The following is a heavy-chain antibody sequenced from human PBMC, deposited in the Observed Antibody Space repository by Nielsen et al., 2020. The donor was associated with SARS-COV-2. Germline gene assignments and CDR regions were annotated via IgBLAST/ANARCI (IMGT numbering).Heavy chain of an antibody. V-gene: IGHV4-39*02. Sequence: SETLSLTCTVSGGSISSSSYFWGWIRQPPGKGREWIGSIYYSGSTYYNPSLKSRVTISVDTSKNQFSLKLSSVTAADTALYYCARERVGGITIFGVVTRYGMDVWGQGTTVTVSS. CDR2: IYYSGST. CDR1: GGSISSSSYF. J-gene: IGHJ6*02. CDR3: ARERVGGITIFGVVTRYGMDV. D-gene: IGHD3-3*01.